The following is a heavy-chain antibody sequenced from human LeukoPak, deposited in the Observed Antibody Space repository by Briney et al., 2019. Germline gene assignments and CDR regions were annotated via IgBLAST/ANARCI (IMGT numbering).Heavy chain of an antibody. J-gene: IGHJ4*02. CDR1: GGSFSGYY. D-gene: IGHD2-15*01. CDR3: AREACSGGSCYDYTDY. Sequence: SETLSLTCAVSGGSFSGYYWTWIRQPPGKGLEWIGEINHSGSANYNPSLKSRVTISLDTSKNQFSLKLSSVTAADTAVYYCAREACSGGSCYDYTDYWGQGTLVTVSS. CDR2: INHSGSA. V-gene: IGHV4-34*01.